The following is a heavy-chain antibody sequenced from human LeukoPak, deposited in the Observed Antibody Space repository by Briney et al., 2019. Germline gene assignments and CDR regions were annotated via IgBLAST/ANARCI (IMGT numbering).Heavy chain of an antibody. Sequence: ASVKVSCKAAGYTFTGFYMHWVRQAPGQGLEWMGWINVNSGGTNSAEKFQGRVTMTRDTSISTVYMELSRLRSDDTAVYYCARDWSNSGDYWGQGTLVTVSS. CDR3: ARDWSNSGDY. CDR2: INVNSGGT. CDR1: GYTFTGFY. D-gene: IGHD1-20*01. J-gene: IGHJ4*02. V-gene: IGHV1-2*02.